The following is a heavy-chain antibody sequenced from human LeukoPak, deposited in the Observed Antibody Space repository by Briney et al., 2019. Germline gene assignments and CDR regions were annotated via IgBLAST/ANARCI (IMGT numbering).Heavy chain of an antibody. Sequence: SETLSLTCTVSGGSISSGGYYWSWIRQPPGKGLEWIGYIYHSGSTYYNPSRKSRVTISVDRSKNQFSLKLSSVTAADTAVYYCAKTNMVSTTKGGGYYYSYMDVWVKGNTVTVSS. CDR2: IYHSGST. CDR1: GGSISSGGYY. CDR3: AKTNMVSTTKGGGYYYSYMDV. D-gene: IGHD5/OR15-5a*01. V-gene: IGHV4-30-2*01. J-gene: IGHJ6*03.